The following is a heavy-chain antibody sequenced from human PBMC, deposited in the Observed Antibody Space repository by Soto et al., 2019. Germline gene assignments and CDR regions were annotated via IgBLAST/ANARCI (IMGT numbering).Heavy chain of an antibody. CDR3: AKDRSENFWVYYYAMDV. D-gene: IGHD6-19*01. V-gene: IGHV3-23*01. J-gene: IGHJ6*02. CDR2: ISGSSSGT. Sequence: GGALRLSCEASGFNFGAYAMSWIRQAPGKGLEWVSGISGSSSGTYYTDSVKGRFTISRDNSKNTVYLQMNSLRGEDTAVYYCAKDRSENFWVYYYAMDVWGQGTAVTVSS. CDR1: GFNFGAYA.